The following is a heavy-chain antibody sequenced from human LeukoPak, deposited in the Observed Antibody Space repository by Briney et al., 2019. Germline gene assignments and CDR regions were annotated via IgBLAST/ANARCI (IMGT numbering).Heavy chain of an antibody. CDR1: GFTLSSYA. J-gene: IGHJ4*02. CDR2: VDGGGGGT. Sequence: GGSLRLSCTASGFTLSSYAMTWVRQAPGRGLEWVSSVDGGGGGTYYADSVKGRFTISRDNSKDTLYLQMNGLRAEDTAVYFCAKQSAGSAAWYSLHYDFWGQGTLVTVSS. V-gene: IGHV3-23*01. CDR3: AKQSAGSAAWYSLHYDF. D-gene: IGHD6-13*01.